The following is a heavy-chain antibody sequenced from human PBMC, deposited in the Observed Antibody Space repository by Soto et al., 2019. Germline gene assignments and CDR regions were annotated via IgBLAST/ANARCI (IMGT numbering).Heavy chain of an antibody. CDR3: AKGQGGSPPGGMDV. CDR1: GFDFTNDG. V-gene: IGHV3-30*18. J-gene: IGHJ6*02. CDR2: ISFDGTTI. Sequence: QVVLVESGGGVVQPGRALRLSCDASGFDFTNDGMLWVRQAPGKGLEWVALISFDGTTIHYGDSVKGRFTISRDNSKNTLFLQMNSLRPEDTGVYYCAKGQGGSPPGGMDVWGQGTTVTVSS. D-gene: IGHD3-10*01.